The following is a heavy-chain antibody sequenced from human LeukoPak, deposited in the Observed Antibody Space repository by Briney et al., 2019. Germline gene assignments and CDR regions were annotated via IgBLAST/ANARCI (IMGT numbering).Heavy chain of an antibody. CDR1: GYSLSNYW. CDR3: ATYSGVWDLLN. Sequence: GESLKISCKGSGYSLSNYWIGWVRQMPGKGLEWMGIIYPGDSDTRYSPSFQGHVTISADNSTSTAYLQWSSLKASDTAMYYCATYSGVWDLLNWGQGTLVAVSS. J-gene: IGHJ4*02. CDR2: IYPGDSDT. V-gene: IGHV5-51*01. D-gene: IGHD1-26*01.